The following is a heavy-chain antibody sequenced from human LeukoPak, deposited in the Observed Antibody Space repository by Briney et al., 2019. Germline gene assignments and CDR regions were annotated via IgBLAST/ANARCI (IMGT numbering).Heavy chain of an antibody. CDR3: AKDTVSGSGYDH. Sequence: PGGSLRLSCAVSGFTFSSYGMSWVRQAPGKGLEWVSTISGRDSNTYYADSVKGRFTISRDNSKNTLYLQMNSLRAEDTAVYYCAKDTVSGSGYDHWGQGTLVTVSS. V-gene: IGHV3-23*01. CDR1: GFTFSSYG. D-gene: IGHD3-22*01. CDR2: ISGRDSNT. J-gene: IGHJ4*02.